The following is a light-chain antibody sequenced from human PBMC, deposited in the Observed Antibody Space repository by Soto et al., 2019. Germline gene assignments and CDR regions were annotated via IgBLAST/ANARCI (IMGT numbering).Light chain of an antibody. CDR1: QDIGSA. V-gene: IGKV1-13*02. J-gene: IGKJ4*02. Sequence: IQLTQSPSSLSASVGDRVTITYRAGQDIGSALAWYQQRPGKAPKLLLYDASHFESGVPSRFSGSGSGTDCPHSINTLRPENFATYYGQQFNGFPLTFGGGTKVQIK. CDR2: DAS. CDR3: QQFNGFPLT.